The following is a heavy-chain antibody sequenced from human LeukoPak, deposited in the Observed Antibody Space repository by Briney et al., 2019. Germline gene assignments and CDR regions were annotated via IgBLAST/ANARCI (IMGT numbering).Heavy chain of an antibody. CDR3: AGLSSGWYKVDY. CDR2: IYYSGST. V-gene: IGHV4-61*05. J-gene: IGHJ4*02. D-gene: IGHD6-19*01. CDR1: GGSISSSSYY. Sequence: PSETLSLTCTVSGGSISSSSYYWGWIRQPPGKGLEWIGYIYYSGSTNYNPSLKSRVTISVDTSKNQFSLKLSSVTAADTAVYYCAGLSSGWYKVDYWGQGTLVTVSS.